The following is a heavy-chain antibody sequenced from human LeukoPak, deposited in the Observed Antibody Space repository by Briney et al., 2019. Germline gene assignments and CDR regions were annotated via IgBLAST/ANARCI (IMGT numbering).Heavy chain of an antibody. CDR3: ARDTAYAFDI. J-gene: IGHJ3*02. CDR1: GFTFSRYW. D-gene: IGHD5-18*01. CDR2: IKQDGSEN. Sequence: GGSLRLSCAASGFTFSRYWMSWVRQAPGKGLEWVANIKQDGSENHYVDSVKGRFTISRDSAKNSLYLQMNSLRAEDTAVYYCARDTAYAFDIWGQGTMVTVSS. V-gene: IGHV3-7*01.